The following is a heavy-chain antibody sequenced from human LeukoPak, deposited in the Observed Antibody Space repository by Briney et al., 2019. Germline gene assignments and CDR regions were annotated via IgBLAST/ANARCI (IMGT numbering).Heavy chain of an antibody. V-gene: IGHV3-74*01. CDR3: ARYYYDSSGYRPAEYFQD. D-gene: IGHD3-22*01. CDR2: IYSDGSGT. CDR1: GFTFSSYW. J-gene: IGHJ1*01. Sequence: GGSLRLSCAASGFTFSSYWMHWVRQAPGKGLVWVSRIYSDGSGTSYADSVKGRFTISRDNAKNTLYLQMNSLRAEDTAVYYCARYYYDSSGYRPAEYFQDWGQGTLVTVSS.